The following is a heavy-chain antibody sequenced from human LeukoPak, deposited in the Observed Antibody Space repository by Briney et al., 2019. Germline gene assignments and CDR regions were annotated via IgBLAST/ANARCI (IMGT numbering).Heavy chain of an antibody. V-gene: IGHV4-39*01. CDR1: GGSISSSSYY. CDR2: MYYSGST. CDR3: ARSINRGYSGGPGYFDY. D-gene: IGHD6-19*01. J-gene: IGHJ4*02. Sequence: SETLSLTCTVSGGSISSSSYYWGWIRQPPGKGLEWIGSMYYSGSTYYNPSLKSRVTISVDTSKNQFSLKLSSVTAADTAVYYCARSINRGYSGGPGYFDYWGQGTVVIVSS.